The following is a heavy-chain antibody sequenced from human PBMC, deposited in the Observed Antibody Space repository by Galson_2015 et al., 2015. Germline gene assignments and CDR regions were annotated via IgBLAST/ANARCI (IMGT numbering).Heavy chain of an antibody. V-gene: IGHV3-33*01. D-gene: IGHD2-15*01. CDR2: IWYDGSNK. J-gene: IGHJ4*02. CDR3: AGGRGYCSGGSCYSFDY. CDR1: GFTFSSYG. Sequence: SLRLSCAASGFTFSSYGMHWVRQAPGKGLEWVAVIWYDGSNKYYADSVKGRFTISRDNSKNTLYLQMNSLRAEDTAVYHCAGGRGYCSGGSCYSFDYWGQGTLVTVSS.